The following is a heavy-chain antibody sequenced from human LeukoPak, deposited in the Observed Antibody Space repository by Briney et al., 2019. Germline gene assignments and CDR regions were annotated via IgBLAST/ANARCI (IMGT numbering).Heavy chain of an antibody. CDR2: ISTNGGST. CDR3: LLASSGFLAPGYFAS. Sequence: QPGGSLRLSCSAAGFTFSCYAMHWVRQAPGKGLQYVSGISTNGGSTYYADSVKGRFTISRDNSKSTLYLQMSSLRAEDTAVYYCLLASSGFLAPGYFASWGQGTLVTVSS. CDR1: GFTFSCYA. V-gene: IGHV3-64D*09. D-gene: IGHD3-22*01. J-gene: IGHJ4*02.